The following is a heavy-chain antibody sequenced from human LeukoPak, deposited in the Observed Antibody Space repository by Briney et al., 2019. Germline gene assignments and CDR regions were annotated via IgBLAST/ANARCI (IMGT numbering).Heavy chain of an antibody. CDR2: IIPIFGTA. D-gene: IGHD2-15*01. J-gene: IGHJ5*02. Sequence: ASVKVSCKASGGTFSSYAISWVRQAPGQGLEWMGGIIPIFGTANYAQKFQGRVTITADESTSTDYMELSSLRSEDTAVYYCATYPLGYCSGGSCLNWFDPWGQGTLVTVSS. CDR3: ATYPLGYCSGGSCLNWFDP. CDR1: GGTFSSYA. V-gene: IGHV1-69*13.